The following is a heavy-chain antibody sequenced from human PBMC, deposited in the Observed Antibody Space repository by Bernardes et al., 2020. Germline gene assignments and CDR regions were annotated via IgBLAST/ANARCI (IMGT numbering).Heavy chain of an antibody. Sequence: SVKVSCTASGDSISSHCVAWVRQAPGQGLEWMGGIIPLRGTVNYARKFQDRVTITADRSTNTAYMELISLRSADTAVYYCARGEHVVIAGSRSYFMDVWGKGTPVIVSS. CDR3: ARGEHVVIAGSRSYFMDV. CDR2: IIPLRGTV. CDR1: GDSISSHC. V-gene: IGHV1-69*10. J-gene: IGHJ6*03. D-gene: IGHD2-21*01.